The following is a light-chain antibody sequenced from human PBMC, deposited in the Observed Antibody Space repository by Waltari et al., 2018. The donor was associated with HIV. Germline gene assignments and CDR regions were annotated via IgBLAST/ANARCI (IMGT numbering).Light chain of an antibody. CDR2: GAL. CDR3: LQTYDPPLT. Sequence: DIQMTHSPSSLSASAGDRVTFTCRASQNIYTFLNWFQYKPGKAPKLLIYGALSLQRGVPSRFSGRGSGTDFTLTISSLQPEDFATYYCLQTYDPPLTFGPGTKVDIK. V-gene: IGKV1-39*01. CDR1: QNIYTF. J-gene: IGKJ3*01.